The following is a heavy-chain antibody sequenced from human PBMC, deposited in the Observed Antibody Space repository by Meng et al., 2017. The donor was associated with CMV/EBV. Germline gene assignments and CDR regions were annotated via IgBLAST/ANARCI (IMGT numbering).Heavy chain of an antibody. J-gene: IGHJ5*02. CDR3: AMAWGGYVWGSYRNGGWFDP. D-gene: IGHD3-16*02. Sequence: ASVKVSCKASGYTFTGYYMHWVRQAPGQGLEWMGWINPNSGGTNYAQKFQGRVTMTRDTSISTAYMELSSLRSEDTAVYYCAMAWGGYVWGSYRNGGWFDPWGQGTLVTVSS. V-gene: IGHV1-2*02. CDR2: INPNSGGT. CDR1: GYTFTGYY.